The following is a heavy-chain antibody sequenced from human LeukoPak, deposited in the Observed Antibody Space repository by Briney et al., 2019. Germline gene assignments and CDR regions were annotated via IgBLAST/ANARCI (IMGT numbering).Heavy chain of an antibody. D-gene: IGHD3-10*02. J-gene: IGHJ5*02. CDR3: ARARKMFNWFDP. CDR1: GFTFSTYA. Sequence: SLRLSCAASGFTFSTYAMHWVRQAPGKGLEWVAVISYDGSNKYYADSVKGRFTISRDNSKNTLYLQMNSLRPEDTAVYYCARARKMFNWFDPWGQGTLVTVSS. V-gene: IGHV3-30-3*01. CDR2: ISYDGSNK.